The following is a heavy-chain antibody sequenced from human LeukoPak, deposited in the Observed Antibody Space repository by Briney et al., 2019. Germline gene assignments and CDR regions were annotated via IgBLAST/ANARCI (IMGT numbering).Heavy chain of an antibody. J-gene: IGHJ6*02. V-gene: IGHV3-30*04. Sequence: PGRSLRLSCAASGFTFSSHAMHWVRQAPGKGLEWVAVISYDGSNKYYADSVKGRFTISRDNSKNTLYLQMNSLRAEDTAVYYCARLSSSWYYYYYGMDVWGQGTTVTVSS. CDR3: ARLSSSWYYYYYGMDV. CDR1: GFTFSSHA. CDR2: ISYDGSNK. D-gene: IGHD6-13*01.